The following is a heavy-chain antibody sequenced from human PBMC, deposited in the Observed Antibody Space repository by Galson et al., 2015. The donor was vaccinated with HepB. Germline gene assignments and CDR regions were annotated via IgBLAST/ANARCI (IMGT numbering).Heavy chain of an antibody. CDR3: VTASFGRHY. D-gene: IGHD1-26*01. J-gene: IGHJ4*02. CDR1: GLTLSSTW. CDR2: ILAKTDGETA. Sequence: SLRLSCATSGLTLSSTWIHWVRQAPGKGLEWVGRILAKTDGETAEYAAPLEGRFTISRDDSEGTLSLQMNSLKIEDTAVYHCVTASFGRHYWGQGTRVTVSS. V-gene: IGHV3-15*01.